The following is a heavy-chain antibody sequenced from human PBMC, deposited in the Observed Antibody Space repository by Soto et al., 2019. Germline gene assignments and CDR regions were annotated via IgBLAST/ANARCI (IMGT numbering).Heavy chain of an antibody. CDR3: ARSLTEGYCTITGCYTRPLYGMDV. CDR1: VYTFRCYY. V-gene: IGHV1-2*02. D-gene: IGHD2-2*02. CDR2: INPNSGGT. J-gene: IGHJ6*02. Sequence: GXSVKVSCKASVYTFRCYYIHWLRQAPGQGLEWMGWINPNSGGTNYAQKFQGRVTVTRDTPTSTAYMELSRLTSDDTAVYYCARSLTEGYCTITGCYTRPLYGMDVWGQGTTVTVSS.